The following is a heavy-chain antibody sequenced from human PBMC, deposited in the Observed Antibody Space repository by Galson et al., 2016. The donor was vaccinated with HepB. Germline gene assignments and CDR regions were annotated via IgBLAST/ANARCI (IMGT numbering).Heavy chain of an antibody. V-gene: IGHV6-1*01. CDR2: TFYRSTWEN. Sequence: CAISGDSVYNNGAAWVWIRQSPSRGLEWLGRTFYRSTWENHYAGSVKNRITISPATSRNQFSLHLTTETSTATAYMELRMLISDDTAIYYCARGLPVACSVQLDHMDVWGKGTTVTVSS. D-gene: IGHD3-22*01. J-gene: IGHJ6*03. CDR1: GDSVYNNGAA. CDR3: RMLISDDTAIYYCARGLPVACSVQLDHMDV.